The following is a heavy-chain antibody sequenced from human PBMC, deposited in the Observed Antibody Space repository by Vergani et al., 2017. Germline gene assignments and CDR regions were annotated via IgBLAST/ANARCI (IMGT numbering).Heavy chain of an antibody. D-gene: IGHD1-26*01. CDR2: INPNRGGT. J-gene: IGHJ4*02. CDR1: GYTFTGYY. Sequence: QVQLVQSGAEVKKPGASVKVSCKASGYTFTGYYMHWVRQAPGQGLEWMGWINPNRGGTNYAPKFQGRVTMTRDTSISTAYMELSRLRSDDTAVHYCARGNQWELLSDYWGQGTLVTVSS. V-gene: IGHV1-2*02. CDR3: ARGNQWELLSDY.